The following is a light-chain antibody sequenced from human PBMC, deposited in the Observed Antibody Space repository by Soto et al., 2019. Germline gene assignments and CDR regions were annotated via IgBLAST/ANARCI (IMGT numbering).Light chain of an antibody. CDR3: QKYDSSPIT. Sequence: VMTQSPGTLSLSAGERATLSCRASQSVSSSYLAWYQQKTGQAPSILIYGASRRATGIPDRFSGSGSGTDLNLTISSLEPEDFAVYYCQKYDSSPITCGQGTRLEIK. CDR1: QSVSSSY. V-gene: IGKV3-20*01. CDR2: GAS. J-gene: IGKJ5*01.